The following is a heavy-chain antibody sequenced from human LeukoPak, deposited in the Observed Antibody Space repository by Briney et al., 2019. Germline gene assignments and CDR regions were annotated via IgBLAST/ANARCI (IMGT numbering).Heavy chain of an antibody. CDR1: GYTFSNYG. CDR2: ISGFNGHT. J-gene: IGHJ6*03. V-gene: IGHV1-18*04. CDR3: ARAWLRRKYYYYMDV. Sequence: ASVKVSCKASGYTFSNYGMSWVRQAPGHGLEWMGWISGFNGHTKYSQKSQGRVTMTTDTSTSTAYMEVGSLRSDDTAVYYCARAWLRRKYYYYMDVWGKGTTVTVSS. D-gene: IGHD5-12*01.